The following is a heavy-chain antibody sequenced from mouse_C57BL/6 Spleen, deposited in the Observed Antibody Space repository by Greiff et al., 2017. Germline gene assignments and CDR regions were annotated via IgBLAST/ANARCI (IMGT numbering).Heavy chain of an antibody. D-gene: IGHD1-1*01. Sequence: EVKLVESGEGLVKPGGSLKLSCAASGFTFSSYAMSWVRQTPEKRLEWVAYISSGGDYIYYADPVKGRFTISRDNARNTLYLQMSSLKSEDTAMYYCTREDYGSSKRGFDYWGQGTTLTVSS. J-gene: IGHJ2*01. CDR2: ISSGGDYI. V-gene: IGHV5-9-1*02. CDR1: GFTFSSYA. CDR3: TREDYGSSKRGFDY.